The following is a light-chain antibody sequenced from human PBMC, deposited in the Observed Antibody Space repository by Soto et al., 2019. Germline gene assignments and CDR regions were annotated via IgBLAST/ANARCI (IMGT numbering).Light chain of an antibody. V-gene: IGLV2-8*01. Sequence: QSALTQPPSAPGSPGQSVTISCTGTSSDVGNYNYVSWYQQHPGKAPKLLIYEVTKRPSGVPDRFSGSKSDNTASLTVSGLQADDEADYYCISYAGSDNLVVGGGTKLTVL. CDR1: SSDVGNYNY. J-gene: IGLJ2*01. CDR2: EVT. CDR3: ISYAGSDNLV.